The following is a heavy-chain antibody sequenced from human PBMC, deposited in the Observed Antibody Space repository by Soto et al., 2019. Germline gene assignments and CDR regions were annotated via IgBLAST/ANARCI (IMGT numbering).Heavy chain of an antibody. J-gene: IGHJ5*02. D-gene: IGHD4-17*01. CDR3: AVGTTGGDYVRAWFDP. CDR1: GGSFSGYY. Sequence: QVQLQQWGAGLLKPSETLSLTCAVYGGSFSGYYWSWIRQPPGKGREWIGEINHSGSTNYNPSLKSRVTISVDTSKNQFSLKLSSVTAADTAVYYCAVGTTGGDYVRAWFDPWGQGTLVTVSS. CDR2: INHSGST. V-gene: IGHV4-34*01.